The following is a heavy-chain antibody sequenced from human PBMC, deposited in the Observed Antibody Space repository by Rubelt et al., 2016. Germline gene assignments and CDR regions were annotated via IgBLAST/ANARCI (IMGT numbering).Heavy chain of an antibody. CDR3: ARARYSSAQIGVIDY. D-gene: IGHD5-18*01. J-gene: IGHJ4*02. Sequence: QVQLQESGPGLVKPSETLSLTCTVSGASVGTYYWSWVRQPPGKGLEWLGYIYYSGRAIYSPSLKSRVTISVDTSNNQFSRKLRAVAVADTAVYYCARARYSSAQIGVIDYWGQGTLVTVSS. CDR2: IYYSGRA. CDR1: GASVGTYY. V-gene: IGHV4-59*02.